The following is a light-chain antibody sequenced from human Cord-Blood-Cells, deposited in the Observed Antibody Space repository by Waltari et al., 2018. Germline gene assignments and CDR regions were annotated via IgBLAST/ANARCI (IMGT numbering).Light chain of an antibody. CDR3: SSYTSSSTFWV. CDR2: DVS. Sequence: QSALTQPASVSGSPGQSITISCTGTSSHVGGYNYVSWYQQHPGKAPKLMIYDVSKRPSGVSNRFSGSKSGNTASLTISGLQAEDEADYYCSSYTSSSTFWVFGGGTKLTVL. V-gene: IGLV2-14*01. J-gene: IGLJ3*02. CDR1: SSHVGGYNY.